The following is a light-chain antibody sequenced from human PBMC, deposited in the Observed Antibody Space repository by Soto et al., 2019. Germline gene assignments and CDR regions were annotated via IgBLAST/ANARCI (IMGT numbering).Light chain of an antibody. CDR2: DAS. J-gene: IGKJ2*01. CDR3: QQSDNIPRT. CDR1: QHISNF. V-gene: IGKV1-33*01. Sequence: DIQMTQSPSTLFASVGDRATLTCRASQHISNFINWYQQKPGKAPKLLIYDASVLETGVPSRFSGSGYGTDFTFTISSLQSEDIATDDCQQSDNIPRTFGQGTKVDIK.